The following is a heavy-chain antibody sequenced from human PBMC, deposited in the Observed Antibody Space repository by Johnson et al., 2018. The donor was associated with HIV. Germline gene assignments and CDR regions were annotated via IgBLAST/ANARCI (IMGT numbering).Heavy chain of an antibody. Sequence: QVQLVESGGGAVQPGGSLRLSCAASGFTFSSYGMHWVRQAPGKGLEWVAFIRYDGSNKYYADSVKGRFTISRDNAKNTLYLQMNSLRADDTAVYYCASAFTANIWGQGTLVSVSS. CDR3: ASAFTANI. D-gene: IGHD3-3*02. V-gene: IGHV3-30*02. CDR1: GFTFSSYG. CDR2: IRYDGSNK. J-gene: IGHJ3*02.